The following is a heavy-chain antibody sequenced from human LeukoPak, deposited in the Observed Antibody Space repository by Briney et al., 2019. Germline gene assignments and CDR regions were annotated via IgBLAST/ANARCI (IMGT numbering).Heavy chain of an antibody. CDR2: IYTSGST. CDR3: AREAYDFWSGYFLDY. D-gene: IGHD3-3*01. Sequence: PSETLSLTCTVSGGSISSYYWSWIRQPAGKGLEWIGRIYTSGSTNYNPSLKSRVTMSVDTSKNQFSLKLSSVTAADTAVYYCAREAYDFWSGYFLDYWGQGTLVTVSS. V-gene: IGHV4-4*07. J-gene: IGHJ4*02. CDR1: GGSISSYY.